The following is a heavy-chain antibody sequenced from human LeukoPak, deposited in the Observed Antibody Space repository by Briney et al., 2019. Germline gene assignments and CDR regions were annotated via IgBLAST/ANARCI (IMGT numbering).Heavy chain of an antibody. V-gene: IGHV3-21*01. CDR1: AFTFSSYS. CDR2: ISSSSSYI. D-gene: IGHD6-19*01. J-gene: IGHJ6*03. Sequence: GGSLRLSCAASAFTFSSYSMNWVRQAPGKGLEWVSSISSSSSYIYYADSVKGRFTISRDNAKNSLYLQMNSLRAEDTAVYYCARVGTVGGYYMDVWGKGTTVTVSS. CDR3: ARVGTVGGYYMDV.